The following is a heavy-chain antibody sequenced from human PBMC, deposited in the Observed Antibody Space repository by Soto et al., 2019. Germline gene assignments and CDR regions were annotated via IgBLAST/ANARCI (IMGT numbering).Heavy chain of an antibody. CDR3: SRGSGLPAALDY. CDR2: ISWNSGSI. J-gene: IGHJ4*02. D-gene: IGHD2-2*01. Sequence: EVQLVESGGGLVQPGRSLRLSCAASGFTFDVYAMHWVRQAPGKGLEWVSGISWNSGSIDYADSVKGRFTISRDNAKNCLYLQMNTLRAEDTALYYCSRGSGLPAALDYWGQGTLVTVSS. V-gene: IGHV3-9*01. CDR1: GFTFDVYA.